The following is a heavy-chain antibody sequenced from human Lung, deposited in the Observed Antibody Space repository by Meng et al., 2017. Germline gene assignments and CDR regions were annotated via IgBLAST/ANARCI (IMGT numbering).Heavy chain of an antibody. J-gene: IGHJ2*01. CDR3: ARDKPPNDV. Sequence: QVGLVEFGGGVVQPGGSLRLSCPASGFTFNTYAMHWVRQAPGKGLEWVSLMSFDGAQIYYSDSVRGRFTISRDNSKNTLYLQMNSLRAEDTAVYYCARDKPPNDVWGRGTLVTVSS. V-gene: IGHV3-30*01. CDR2: MSFDGAQI. CDR1: GFTFNTYA.